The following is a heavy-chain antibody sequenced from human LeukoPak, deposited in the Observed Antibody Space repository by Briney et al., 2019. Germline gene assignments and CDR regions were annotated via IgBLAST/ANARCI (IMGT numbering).Heavy chain of an antibody. D-gene: IGHD4-11*01. Sequence: PGGSLRLSCAASGFTFSSYWMHWVRQAPGKGLEWVAVISYDGSNKYYVDSVKGRFTISRDTSKNTLYLQMNSLRAEDTAVYYCARVPPTDDYSNYQHYYYGMDVWGQGTTVTVSS. CDR2: ISYDGSNK. J-gene: IGHJ6*02. V-gene: IGHV3-30*03. CDR1: GFTFSSYW. CDR3: ARVPPTDDYSNYQHYYYGMDV.